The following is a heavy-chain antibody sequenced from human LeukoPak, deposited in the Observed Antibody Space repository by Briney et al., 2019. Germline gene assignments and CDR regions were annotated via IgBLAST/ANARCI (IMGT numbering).Heavy chain of an antibody. CDR1: GFTFSSYD. J-gene: IGHJ4*02. V-gene: IGHV3-74*01. D-gene: IGHD3-22*01. Sequence: GGSLRLSCAASGFTFSSYDMNWVRQAPGKGLEWVSRINSDGSSTSYADSVKGRFTISRDNSKNTLYLQMNSLRAEDTAVYYCARVVSSGYPIDYWGQGTLVTVSS. CDR2: INSDGSST. CDR3: ARVVSSGYPIDY.